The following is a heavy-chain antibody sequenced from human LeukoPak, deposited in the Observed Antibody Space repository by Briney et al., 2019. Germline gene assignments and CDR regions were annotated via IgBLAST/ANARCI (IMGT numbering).Heavy chain of an antibody. Sequence: GGALRLSCAASGLTFSSYAMHWVRQAQGKGLEWVAVISYDGSNKYYADSVKGRFTISGDKSKNTLDLQMNSLRPEDTAFYYCARGPGPIAGAKNPFDIWGQGTMVTVSS. CDR3: ARGPGPIAGAKNPFDI. J-gene: IGHJ3*02. CDR1: GLTFSSYA. CDR2: ISYDGSNK. V-gene: IGHV3-30*01. D-gene: IGHD1-26*01.